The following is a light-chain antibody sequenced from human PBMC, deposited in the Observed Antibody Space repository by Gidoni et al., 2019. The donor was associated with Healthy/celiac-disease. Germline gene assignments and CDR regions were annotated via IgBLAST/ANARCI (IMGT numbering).Light chain of an antibody. Sequence: QSALTQPPSASGSPGQPVTISCTGTSSDVGGYNYVSWYQQHPGKAPTLMIYEVSKRPSGVPDRFSGSKSGNTASLTVSGLQAEDEADYYCSSYAGSNNFWVFGGGTKLTVL. CDR3: SSYAGSNNFWV. CDR2: EVS. J-gene: IGLJ3*02. CDR1: SSDVGGYNY. V-gene: IGLV2-8*01.